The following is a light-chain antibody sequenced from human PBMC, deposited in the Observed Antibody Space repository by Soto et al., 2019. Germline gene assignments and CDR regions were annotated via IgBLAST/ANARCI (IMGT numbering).Light chain of an antibody. CDR2: AAS. V-gene: IGKV1-8*01. CDR1: QGISSY. Sequence: GDRVTITCRASQGISSYLAWYQQKPGKAPKLLIYAASTLQSGVPSRFSGSGSGTDFTLTISRLEPEDFAVYYCQQYGSSPRTFGQGTKVDI. CDR3: QQYGSSPRT. J-gene: IGKJ1*01.